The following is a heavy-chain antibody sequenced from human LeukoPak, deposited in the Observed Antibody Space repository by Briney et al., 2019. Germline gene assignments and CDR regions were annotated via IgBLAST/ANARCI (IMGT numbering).Heavy chain of an antibody. CDR1: GGSISSYY. V-gene: IGHV4-59*01. D-gene: IGHD5-18*01. J-gene: IGHJ4*02. CDR2: IYYSGST. Sequence: PPETLSLTCTVSGGSISSYYWSWIRQPPGKGLEWIGYIYYSGSTNYNPSLKSRVTISVDTSKNQFSLKLGSVTAADTAVYYCARGGDTAMVLNWGQGTLVTVSS. CDR3: ARGGDTAMVLN.